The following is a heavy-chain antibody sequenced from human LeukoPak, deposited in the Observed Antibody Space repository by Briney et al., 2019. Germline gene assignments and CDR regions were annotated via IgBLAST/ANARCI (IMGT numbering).Heavy chain of an antibody. D-gene: IGHD6-19*01. J-gene: IGHJ3*02. Sequence: SETLSLTCSVSGTSMTNTPSYWSWIRQPPGKGLEWIGEINHSGSTNYNPSLKSRVTISVDTSKNQFSLKLSSVTAADTAVYYCARGAVGAFDIWGQGTMVTVSS. CDR2: INHSGST. V-gene: IGHV4-34*01. CDR1: GTSMTNTPSY. CDR3: ARGAVGAFDI.